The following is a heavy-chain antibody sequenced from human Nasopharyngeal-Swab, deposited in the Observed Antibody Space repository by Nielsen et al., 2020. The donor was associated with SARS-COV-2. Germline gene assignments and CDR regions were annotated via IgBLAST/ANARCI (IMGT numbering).Heavy chain of an antibody. Sequence: ASVNVSCKASGYTFITFGITWVRQAPGHGLEWMGWVSAYNGNTNYAQKFQDRVTMTTDTSTTTAYMELRGLKTDDTAVYYCARDNESGDYYAYDIWGQGTTVTVSS. CDR1: GYTFITFG. J-gene: IGHJ3*02. V-gene: IGHV1-18*01. CDR2: VSAYNGNT. D-gene: IGHD4-17*01. CDR3: ARDNESGDYYAYDI.